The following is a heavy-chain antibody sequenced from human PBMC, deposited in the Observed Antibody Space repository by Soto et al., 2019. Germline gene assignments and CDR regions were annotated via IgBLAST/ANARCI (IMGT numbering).Heavy chain of an antibody. V-gene: IGHV4-34*01. CDR3: ARDCPAVAGQNRYCQH. CDR1: GGSFSGYY. D-gene: IGHD6-19*01. Sequence: QVQLQQWGAGLLKPSETLSLTCAVYGGSFSGYYWSWIRQPPGKGLEWIGEINHSGSTNYNPSLNSRVTIAVDTSKSQFSLKLSSVTAADTAVYYCARDCPAVAGQNRYCQHWGQGTLVTVSS. J-gene: IGHJ1*01. CDR2: INHSGST.